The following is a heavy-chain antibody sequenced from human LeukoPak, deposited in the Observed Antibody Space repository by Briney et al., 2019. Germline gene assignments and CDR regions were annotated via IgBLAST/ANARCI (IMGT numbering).Heavy chain of an antibody. Sequence: PSETLSLTCTVSGGSISSSSYYWGWICQPPGKGLEWIGSIYYSGSTYYNPSLKSRVTISVDTSKNQFSLKLSSVTAADTAVYYCARVPRSYYYYYYMDVWGKGTTVTVSS. CDR2: IYYSGST. J-gene: IGHJ6*03. V-gene: IGHV4-39*07. CDR1: GGSISSSSYY. CDR3: ARVPRSYYYYYYMDV.